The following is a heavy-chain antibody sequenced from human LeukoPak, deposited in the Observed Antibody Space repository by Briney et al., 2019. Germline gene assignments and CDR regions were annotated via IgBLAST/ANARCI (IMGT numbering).Heavy chain of an antibody. CDR3: ARTQSFYYVSGSPGLIDY. CDR2: VNHSGST. V-gene: IGHV4-34*01. Sequence: SETLSLTCAVYGGSFSGYYWSWIRQPPGKGLEWIGEVNHSGSTNYNPSLKSRVTISVDTSKNQFSLKLNSVTAADTAVYYCARTQSFYYVSGSPGLIDYWGQGTLVTVSS. CDR1: GGSFSGYY. J-gene: IGHJ4*02. D-gene: IGHD3-10*01.